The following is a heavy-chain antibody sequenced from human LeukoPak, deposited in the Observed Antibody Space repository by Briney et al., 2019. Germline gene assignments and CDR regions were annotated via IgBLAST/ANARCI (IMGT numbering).Heavy chain of an antibody. CDR2: IKGDGIST. CDR1: GFDFSSNW. J-gene: IGHJ4*02. D-gene: IGHD3-3*01. Sequence: GGSLRLSCAASGFDFSSNWMHWVRHAPGQGLVWVSRIKGDGISTNYADSVKGRFTISRDIAKNTLYLQMSSLRAEDTGVYYCAKDHYWSIDYWGRGTLVTVSS. V-gene: IGHV3-74*01. CDR3: AKDHYWSIDY.